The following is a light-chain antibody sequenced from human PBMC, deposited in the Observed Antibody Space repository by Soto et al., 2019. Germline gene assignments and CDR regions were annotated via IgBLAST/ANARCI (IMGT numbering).Light chain of an antibody. V-gene: IGKV3-11*01. J-gene: IGKJ4*01. Sequence: EIVLTQSPATLSLSPGERATLSCRASQSVSSFLAWLQQKPVQAPRLLIYDASNRATDIPSRFSGSGSGTDFTLTINSLEAEDSAIYYCQQRSNWPLTFGGGTKVEIK. CDR1: QSVSSF. CDR2: DAS. CDR3: QQRSNWPLT.